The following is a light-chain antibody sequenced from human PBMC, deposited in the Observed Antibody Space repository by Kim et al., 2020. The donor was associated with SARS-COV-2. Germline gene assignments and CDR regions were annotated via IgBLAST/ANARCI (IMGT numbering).Light chain of an antibody. CDR3: LHHNTYPRT. Sequence: DIQMTQSPSAMSASVGDRVTITCRASQDINNYLGWFQQKPGKGLKRLIYAASSLQSGVPSRFSGSGSGTEFTLTISSLQPEDFATYFCLHHNTYPRTFGQGTKVEIK. CDR2: AAS. V-gene: IGKV1-17*03. J-gene: IGKJ1*01. CDR1: QDINNY.